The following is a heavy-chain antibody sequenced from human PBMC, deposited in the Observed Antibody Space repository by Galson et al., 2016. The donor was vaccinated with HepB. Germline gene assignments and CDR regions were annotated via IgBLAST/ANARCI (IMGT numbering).Heavy chain of an antibody. CDR3: VQGSTAPAV. J-gene: IGHJ6*04. V-gene: IGHV3-23*01. CDR2: ISRSGDSR. CDR1: GFTFNNYG. Sequence: SLRLSCAASGFTFNNYGMTWVRQAPGKGLEVVSSISRSGDSRDYADFVKGRFTISRDNSKNTLSLQMNSLRAEDTAVYYCVQGSTAPAVWGKGTTVTVSS. D-gene: IGHD1-26*01.